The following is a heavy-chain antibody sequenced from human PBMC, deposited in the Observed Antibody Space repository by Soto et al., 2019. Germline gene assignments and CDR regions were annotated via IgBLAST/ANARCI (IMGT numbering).Heavy chain of an antibody. V-gene: IGHV4-59*12. D-gene: IGHD3-3*01. J-gene: IGHJ3*02. CDR1: SGSISSYY. CDR2: IYYSGRT. Sequence: SETLSLTCTVSSGSISSYYWSWIRQPPGKGLEWIGYIYYSGRTNYNPSLKSRVTISVDTSKNQFSLKLSSVTAADTAVYYCARGPLYDFWCGYLGPGAFDIWGQGTTVTVSS. CDR3: ARGPLYDFWCGYLGPGAFDI.